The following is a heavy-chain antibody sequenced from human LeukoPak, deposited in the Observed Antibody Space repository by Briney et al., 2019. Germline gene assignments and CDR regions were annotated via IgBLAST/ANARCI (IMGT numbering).Heavy chain of an antibody. J-gene: IGHJ4*02. V-gene: IGHV3-11*01. CDR2: IHTRACTT. CDR1: DFNLSAYY. CDR3: ARGKRTFDF. D-gene: IGHD2/OR15-2a*01. Sequence: GGSLRLSCTGSDFNLSAYYMSWIRQFPGGVLEWLLCIHTRACTTYDADSARGRITISRDNSHNALLLKMTTVRVDDTAIYYCARGKRTFDFGGEGTRVTVS.